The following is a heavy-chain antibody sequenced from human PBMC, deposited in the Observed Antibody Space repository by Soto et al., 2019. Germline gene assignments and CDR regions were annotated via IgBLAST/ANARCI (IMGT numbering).Heavy chain of an antibody. V-gene: IGHV4-34*01. CDR3: ARVDPRLADFGNYFDP. CDR1: GGSFSGYY. J-gene: IGHJ5*02. Sequence: QVQLQQWGAGLLKPSETLSLTCAVYGGSFSGYYLNWIRQPPGKGLEWIGEINHSGGTNYNPSLKSRVTISVDTSKNPFSLNLSSVTAADTAVYYCARVDPRLADFGNYFDPCGQGTLVTVSS. CDR2: INHSGGT. D-gene: IGHD3-3*01.